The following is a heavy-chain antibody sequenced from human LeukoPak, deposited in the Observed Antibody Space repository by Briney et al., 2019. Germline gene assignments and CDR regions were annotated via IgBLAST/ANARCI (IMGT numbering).Heavy chain of an antibody. Sequence: SETLSLTCTVSGGSISSYYWSWIRQPAGKGLEWIGRIYSSGSTDYNPSLKSRVTMSVDTSKNQFSLKLSSVTVADTAVFYCARDWYDSGGYYSDYWGQGTLVTASS. V-gene: IGHV4-4*07. CDR2: IYSSGST. J-gene: IGHJ4*02. D-gene: IGHD3-22*01. CDR1: GGSISSYY. CDR3: ARDWYDSGGYYSDY.